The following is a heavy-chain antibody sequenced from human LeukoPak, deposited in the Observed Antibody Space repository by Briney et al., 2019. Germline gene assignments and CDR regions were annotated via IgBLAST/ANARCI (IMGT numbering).Heavy chain of an antibody. CDR1: GYTFSNYG. D-gene: IGHD3-22*01. V-gene: IGHV1-18*01. CDR2: ISAYSGHT. CDR3: ARRQNYYDSSGYHYP. Sequence: GASVKVSCKASGYTFSNYGISWVRRAPGQGLEWMGWISAYSGHTNYAQKLQGRVTMTTDTSTNTAYMELRTLRSDDTAVYYCARRQNYYDSSGYHYPWGQGTLVTVSS. J-gene: IGHJ5*02.